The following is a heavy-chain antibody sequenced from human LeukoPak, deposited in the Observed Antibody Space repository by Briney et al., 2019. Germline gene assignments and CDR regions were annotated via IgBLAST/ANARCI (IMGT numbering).Heavy chain of an antibody. CDR1: GYTFTSYE. Sequence: ASVKVSCKASGYTFTSYEISWVRQATGQGLEWMGWMNPNTGNTAYAQKFQGRVTMTRNTSISTAYMELSSLRSEDTAVYYCARGPPASGSYSSWFDPWGQGTLVTVSS. D-gene: IGHD3-10*01. V-gene: IGHV1-8*01. J-gene: IGHJ5*02. CDR2: MNPNTGNT. CDR3: ARGPPASGSYSSWFDP.